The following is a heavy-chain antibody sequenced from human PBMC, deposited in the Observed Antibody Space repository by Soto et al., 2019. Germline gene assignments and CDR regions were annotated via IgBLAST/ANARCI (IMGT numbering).Heavy chain of an antibody. CDR2: ISGSGGST. J-gene: IGHJ6*02. CDR3: AKGQRGYSYGTYGMDV. CDR1: GFTFSSYA. D-gene: IGHD5-18*01. Sequence: GGSLRLSCAASGFTFSSYAMSWVRQAPGKGLEWVSAISGSGGSTYYADSVKGRFTISRDNSKNTLYLQMNSLRAEDTAVYYCAKGQRGYSYGTYGMDVWGQGTTVTVSS. V-gene: IGHV3-23*01.